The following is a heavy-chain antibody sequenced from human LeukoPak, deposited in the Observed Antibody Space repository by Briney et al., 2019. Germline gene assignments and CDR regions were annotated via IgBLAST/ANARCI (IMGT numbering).Heavy chain of an antibody. Sequence: GRSLRLSCAASGFTFGGYALSWVRQAPGKGLEWVGFIRSKAYGGTTEYAASVKGRFTNSRDESKSLAYLQMNSLKTEDPTVYYCTRDRAYYSDSSGSYYCYFGGQGTLGPVSP. D-gene: IGHD3-22*01. CDR3: TRDRAYYSDSSGSYYCYF. CDR2: IRSKAYGGTT. J-gene: IGHJ4*02. V-gene: IGHV3-49*04. CDR1: GFTFGGYA.